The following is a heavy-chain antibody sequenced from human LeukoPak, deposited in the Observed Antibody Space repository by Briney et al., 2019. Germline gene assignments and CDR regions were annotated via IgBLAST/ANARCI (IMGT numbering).Heavy chain of an antibody. V-gene: IGHV3-7*01. CDR1: GFTFSSYW. Sequence: WGSLCFSCAASGFTFSSYWMSWVRQAPGKGLEGMVNIKVDGREKHYVDSEKGQLTICRDNAKNSLYLQTNTLRAEATCVYYCASLLTTYDDFWGGYYTEYFDYWGPGALVTVSS. CDR2: IKVDGREK. J-gene: IGHJ4*02. D-gene: IGHD3-3*01. CDR3: ASLLTTYDDFWGGYYTEYFDY.